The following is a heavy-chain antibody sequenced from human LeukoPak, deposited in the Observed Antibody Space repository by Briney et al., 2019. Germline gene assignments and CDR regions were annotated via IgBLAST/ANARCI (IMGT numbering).Heavy chain of an antibody. D-gene: IGHD6-6*01. CDR2: ISGYNGNT. J-gene: IGHJ4*02. CDR1: DYTFSSYG. Sequence: ASVKVSCKASDYTFSSYGISWVRQAPGQGLEWMGWISGYNGNTEYAQKLQGRVTMTTDTSTSTAYMELRSLRSDDTAVYYCASGNSIAGFDYWGQGTLVTVSS. CDR3: ASGNSIAGFDY. V-gene: IGHV1-18*01.